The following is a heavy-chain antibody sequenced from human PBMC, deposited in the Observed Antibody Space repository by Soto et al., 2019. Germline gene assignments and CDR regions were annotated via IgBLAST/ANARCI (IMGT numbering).Heavy chain of an antibody. Sequence: QVQLVQSGAEEKKPGASVKVSCKASGYTFTGYAMHWVRQAPGQRLEWMGWINAGNGNTKYSQKFQGRVTITRDTTASTAYMELSSPRSEDTAVYYSASAVAVPADFDYWGQGTLVTVSS. CDR1: GYTFTGYA. CDR2: INAGNGNT. CDR3: ASAVAVPADFDY. D-gene: IGHD6-19*01. V-gene: IGHV1-3*05. J-gene: IGHJ4*02.